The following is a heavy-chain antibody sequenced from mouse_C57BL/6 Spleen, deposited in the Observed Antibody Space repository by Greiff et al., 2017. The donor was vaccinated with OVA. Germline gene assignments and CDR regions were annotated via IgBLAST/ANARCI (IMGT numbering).Heavy chain of an antibody. CDR3: ARDGKEDYFDY. Sequence: QVQLQQSGAELVKPGASVKISCKASGYAFSSYWMNWVKQRPGKGLEWIGQIYPGDGDTNYNGKFKGKATLTADKSSSTAYMQLSILTSEDSAVYFCARDGKEDYFDYWGQGTTLTVSS. D-gene: IGHD2-1*01. J-gene: IGHJ2*01. CDR2: IYPGDGDT. CDR1: GYAFSSYW. V-gene: IGHV1-80*01.